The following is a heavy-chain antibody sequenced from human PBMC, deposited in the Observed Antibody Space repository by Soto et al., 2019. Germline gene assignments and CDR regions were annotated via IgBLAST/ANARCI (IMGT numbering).Heavy chain of an antibody. V-gene: IGHV4-59*08. Sequence: SETLSLTCTVSGGSIDSYYCTWIRQPPGKGLEWIGYVYYTGTTTYSPSLKSRVTISVDTSMNQISLKLSSVTDADTAFYYCARLGGYYQALDTWGQGTMVTVSS. J-gene: IGHJ5*02. D-gene: IGHD3-22*01. CDR3: ARLGGYYQALDT. CDR2: VYYTGTT. CDR1: GGSIDSYY.